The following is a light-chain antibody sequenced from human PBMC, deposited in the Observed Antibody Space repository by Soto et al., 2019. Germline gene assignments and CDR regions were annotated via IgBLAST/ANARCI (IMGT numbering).Light chain of an antibody. J-gene: IGKJ4*01. CDR2: GAS. V-gene: IGKV3-20*01. Sequence: EIVLTQSPGTLSLSPGERATLSCRASQSVSSSYLAWYQQKPGQAPRLLIYGASSRATGIPDRFSGSGSGTDFTLTISRLEPEVFAVYYCQQYGSFPLTFGGGTKVDIK. CDR3: QQYGSFPLT. CDR1: QSVSSSY.